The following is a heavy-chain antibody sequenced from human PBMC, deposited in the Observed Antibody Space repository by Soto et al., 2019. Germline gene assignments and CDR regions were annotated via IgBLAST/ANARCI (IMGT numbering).Heavy chain of an antibody. J-gene: IGHJ4*02. V-gene: IGHV1-69*13. D-gene: IGHD6-13*01. CDR1: GGTFSSYA. CDR2: IIPIFGTA. CDR3: ARVRQLVVSKMYYFDY. Sequence: SVKVSCQASGGTFSSYAISWVRQAPVQGLEWMGGIIPIFGTANYAQKFQGRVTITADESTSTAYMELSSLRSEDTAVYYCARVRQLVVSKMYYFDYWGQGTLVTVSS.